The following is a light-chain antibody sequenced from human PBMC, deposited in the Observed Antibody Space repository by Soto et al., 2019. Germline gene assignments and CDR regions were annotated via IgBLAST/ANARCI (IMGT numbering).Light chain of an antibody. J-gene: IGKJ1*01. CDR2: WGS. Sequence: DTLMTQSPLSLPVTPGEPASISCRSNQSLLHSNGYNFLDWYLQKPGQSPQLLIYWGSNRASGVPDRFSGSGSGTDFTLKISRLEAEDVGVYYCMQALQSPWTFGQGTKVDI. CDR3: MQALQSPWT. V-gene: IGKV2-28*01. CDR1: QSLLHSNGYNF.